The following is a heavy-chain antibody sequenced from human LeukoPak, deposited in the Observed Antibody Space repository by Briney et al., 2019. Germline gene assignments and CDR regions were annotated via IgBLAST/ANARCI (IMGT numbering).Heavy chain of an antibody. CDR2: INNDASRT. CDR3: ASDGAYAMAV. Sequence: GGSLRLSCAASGSAFSRSWIHWVRQAPGKGLVWVSHINNDASRTIYADSVRGRFTISRDNAENTVSLQMNSLRAEDTAVYYCASDGAYAMAVWGQGTTVTVSS. D-gene: IGHD1-26*01. CDR1: GSAFSRSW. J-gene: IGHJ6*02. V-gene: IGHV3-74*01.